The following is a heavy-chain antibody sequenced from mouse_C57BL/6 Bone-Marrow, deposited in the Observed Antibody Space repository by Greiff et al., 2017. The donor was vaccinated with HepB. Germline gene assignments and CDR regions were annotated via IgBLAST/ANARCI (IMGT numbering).Heavy chain of an antibody. V-gene: IGHV1-54*01. Sequence: VQLQQSGAELVRPGTSVKVSCKASGYAFTNYLIEWVKQRPGQGLEWIGVINPGSGGTNYNEKFKGKATLTADKSSSTAYMQLSSLTSEDSAVHFCARAGDGNYWYFDVWGTGTTVTVSS. D-gene: IGHD2-1*01. CDR2: INPGSGGT. J-gene: IGHJ1*03. CDR1: GYAFTNYL. CDR3: ARAGDGNYWYFDV.